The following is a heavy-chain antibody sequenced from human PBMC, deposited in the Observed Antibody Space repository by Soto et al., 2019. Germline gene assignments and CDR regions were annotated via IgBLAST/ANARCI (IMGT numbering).Heavy chain of an antibody. CDR3: ARQNVGYCSGGSCETYGMDV. CDR1: GYSFTSYW. J-gene: IGHJ6*02. V-gene: IGHV5-51*01. D-gene: IGHD2-15*01. CDR2: IYPGDSDT. Sequence: PGESLKISCNGSGYSFTSYWIGWVRQMPGKGLEWMGIIYPGDSDTRYSPSFQGQVTISADKSISTAYLQWSSLKASDTAMYYCARQNVGYCSGGSCETYGMDVWGQGTTVTVSS.